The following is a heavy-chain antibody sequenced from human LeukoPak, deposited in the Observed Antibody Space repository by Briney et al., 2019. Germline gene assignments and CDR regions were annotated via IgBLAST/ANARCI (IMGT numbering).Heavy chain of an antibody. J-gene: IGHJ4*02. CDR1: GLTFSRYW. D-gene: IGHD6-19*01. V-gene: IGHV3-7*01. CDR2: IKQDGSEK. Sequence: PGGSLRLSCAASGLTFSRYWMSWVRQAPGKGLEWVANIKQDGSEKYYVDSVKGRFTISRDNAKNSLYLQMNSLRAEDTAVYYCARGSLSRSSSHYFDYWGQGTLVTVSS. CDR3: ARGSLSRSSSHYFDY.